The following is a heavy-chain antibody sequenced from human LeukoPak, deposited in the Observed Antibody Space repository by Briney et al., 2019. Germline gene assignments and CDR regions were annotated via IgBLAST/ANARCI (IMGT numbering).Heavy chain of an antibody. CDR1: GFTFDDYA. Sequence: SLRLPCAASGFTFDDYAMHWVRQAPGKGLEWVSGISWNSGSIGYADSVKGRFTISRDNAKNSLYLQMNSLRAEDTALYYCAKDRAHCSGGSCYSRAHDAFDIWGQGTMVTVSS. CDR3: AKDRAHCSGGSCYSRAHDAFDI. J-gene: IGHJ3*02. CDR2: ISWNSGSI. D-gene: IGHD2-15*01. V-gene: IGHV3-9*01.